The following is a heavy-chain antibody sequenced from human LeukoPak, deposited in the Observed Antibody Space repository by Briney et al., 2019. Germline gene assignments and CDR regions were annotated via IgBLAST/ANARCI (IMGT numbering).Heavy chain of an antibody. J-gene: IGHJ6*02. CDR3: ARDSVIRAARPGGYYYYYGMDV. CDR1: GGSISSYY. V-gene: IGHV4-59*01. CDR2: IXXXXXX. Sequence: SETLSLTCTVSGGSISSYYXXWXXXPXXXXXXXXXXIXXXXXXNYNPSLKSRVTISVDTSKNQFSLKLSSVTAADTAVYYCARDSVIRAARPGGYYYYYGMDVWGQGTTVTVSS. D-gene: IGHD6-6*01.